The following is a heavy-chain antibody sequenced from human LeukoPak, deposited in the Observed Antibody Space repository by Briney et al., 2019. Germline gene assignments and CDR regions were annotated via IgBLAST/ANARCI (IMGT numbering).Heavy chain of an antibody. D-gene: IGHD3-3*01. J-gene: IGHJ4*02. CDR2: IYYSGST. V-gene: IGHV4-59*08. Sequence: SETLSLTCTVSGGSISSYYWSWIRQPPGKGLEWIGYIYYSGSTNYNPSLKSRLTISLDTSKNQFSLKLSSVTASDTAVYYCARHPSDPSIFRVVPPDFDYWGQGTLVTVSS. CDR1: GGSISSYY. CDR3: ARHPSDPSIFRVVPPDFDY.